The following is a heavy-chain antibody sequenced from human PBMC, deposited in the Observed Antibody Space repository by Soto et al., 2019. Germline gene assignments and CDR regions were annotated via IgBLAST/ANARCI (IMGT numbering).Heavy chain of an antibody. CDR2: IYTSGST. J-gene: IGHJ4*02. Sequence: QVQLQESGPVLLKPSATLSLTCTVSGGPINNYYWSWIRQPAGKGLAWLGRIYTSGSTNYNSSLMGRLSMSIDKSKNHYSLRLTSVTAAETAVYYCARLSFSWYYFGYWGPGTLVTVSS. D-gene: IGHD6-13*01. CDR3: ARLSFSWYYFGY. CDR1: GGPINNYY. V-gene: IGHV4-4*07.